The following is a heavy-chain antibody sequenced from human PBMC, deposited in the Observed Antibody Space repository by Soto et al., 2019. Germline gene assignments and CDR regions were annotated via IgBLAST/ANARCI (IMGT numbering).Heavy chain of an antibody. D-gene: IGHD2-2*01. V-gene: IGHV1-46*01. CDR2: MNPSGGST. CDR1: GYPFTSYY. CDR3: ARGGSRGDIVVVPAVDYYYHYGMDV. Sequence: GSVKVSFKASGYPFTSYYMHWVRQAAGQGLEWIGLMNPSGGSTSYAQKFQGRVTMTRDTSTSTVYMELSSLRSEDTAVYYCARGGSRGDIVVVPAVDYYYHYGMDVWGQGTPVTVSS. J-gene: IGHJ6*01.